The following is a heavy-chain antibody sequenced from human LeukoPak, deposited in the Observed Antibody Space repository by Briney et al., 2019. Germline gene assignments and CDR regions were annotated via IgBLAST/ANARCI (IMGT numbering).Heavy chain of an antibody. Sequence: ASVKVSCKTSGYSFTDYYMHWVRQAPGQGLEWMGRINPNSGGTSAAQKFQGRVTMTRDMSITTVYMEVSWLTSDDTAIYYCARADRLHGGPYLIGPWGQGTLVTVSS. D-gene: IGHD2-21*01. V-gene: IGHV1-2*02. J-gene: IGHJ5*02. CDR3: ARADRLHGGPYLIGP. CDR2: INPNSGGT. CDR1: GYSFTDYY.